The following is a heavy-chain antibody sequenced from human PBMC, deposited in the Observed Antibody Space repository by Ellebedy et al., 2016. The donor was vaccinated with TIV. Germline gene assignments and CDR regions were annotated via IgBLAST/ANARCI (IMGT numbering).Heavy chain of an antibody. D-gene: IGHD3-10*01. V-gene: IGHV3-30-3*01. CDR1: GFTFTSYA. CDR3: ARAGDGFGEFGGN. Sequence: GGSLRLXXAASGFTFTSYAMHWVRQAPGKGLEWVAVISYDGSNKYYADSVKGRFTISRDNSKNTLYLQMNSLRAEDTAVYYCARAGDGFGEFGGNWGQGTLVTVSS. J-gene: IGHJ4*02. CDR2: ISYDGSNK.